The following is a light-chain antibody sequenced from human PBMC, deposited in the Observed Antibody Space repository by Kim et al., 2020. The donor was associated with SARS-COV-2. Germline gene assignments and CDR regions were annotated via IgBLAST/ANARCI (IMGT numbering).Light chain of an antibody. CDR3: QVWDSSTVV. V-gene: IGLV3-9*01. Sequence: VAMGQTARMTCGGNGIGSINVHWYQQKPGQAPVLVIYRDSNRPSGIPERFSGSNSGNTATLTISRAQAGDEADYYCQVWDSSTVVFGGGTQLTVL. CDR2: RDS. CDR1: GIGSIN. J-gene: IGLJ2*01.